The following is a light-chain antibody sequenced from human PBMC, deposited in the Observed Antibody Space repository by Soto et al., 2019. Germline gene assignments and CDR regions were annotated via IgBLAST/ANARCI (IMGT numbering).Light chain of an antibody. Sequence: QSVLTQPPSVSGAPGQRVTISCTGSSSNIGAGYDVHWYQQIPGTAPKLLIYVNTNRPSGVPDRFSGSKSGTSASLAITGLQAEDDADYYCQSYDSSLSGSVFGGGTKLTVL. J-gene: IGLJ2*01. V-gene: IGLV1-40*01. CDR2: VNT. CDR1: SSNIGAGYD. CDR3: QSYDSSLSGSV.